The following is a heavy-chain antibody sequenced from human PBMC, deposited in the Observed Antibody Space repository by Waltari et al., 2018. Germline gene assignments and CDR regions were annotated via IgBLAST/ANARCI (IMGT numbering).Heavy chain of an antibody. Sequence: EVQLVETGGGLIQPGGSLRLSCAASGFTVSSNYMSWVRQAPGKGLEWVAVIDSGGSTDYADAVKGRFTISRDNSKNTLYLQMNSLRAEDTAVYYCARKVGPAGWGYFDYWGQGTLVTVSS. V-gene: IGHV3-53*02. D-gene: IGHD6-19*01. J-gene: IGHJ4*02. CDR2: IDSGGST. CDR1: GFTVSSNY. CDR3: ARKVGPAGWGYFDY.